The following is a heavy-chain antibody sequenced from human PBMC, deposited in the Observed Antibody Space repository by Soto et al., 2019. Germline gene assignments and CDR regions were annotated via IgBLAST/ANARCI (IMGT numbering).Heavy chain of an antibody. Sequence: SETLSLTCAVYGGSFSGYYWSWIRQPPGKGLEWIGEINHSGSTNYNPSLKSRVTISVDTSKNQFSLKLSSVTAADTAVYYCARGPPETRKGWFDPWGQGTLVTVSS. J-gene: IGHJ5*02. CDR1: GGSFSGYY. CDR3: ARGPPETRKGWFDP. V-gene: IGHV4-34*01. CDR2: INHSGST.